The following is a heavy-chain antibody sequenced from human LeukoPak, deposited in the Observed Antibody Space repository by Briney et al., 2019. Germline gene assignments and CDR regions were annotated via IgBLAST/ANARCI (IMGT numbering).Heavy chain of an antibody. Sequence: SETLSLTCAVYGGSFSGYYWSWIRQPPGKGLEWIGEINHSGSPNYNPSLKSRVTISVDTSKNQFSLKLSSVTAADTAVYYCARGAAFDIWGQGTMVTVSS. V-gene: IGHV4-34*01. J-gene: IGHJ3*02. CDR3: ARGAAFDI. CDR2: INHSGSP. CDR1: GGSFSGYY.